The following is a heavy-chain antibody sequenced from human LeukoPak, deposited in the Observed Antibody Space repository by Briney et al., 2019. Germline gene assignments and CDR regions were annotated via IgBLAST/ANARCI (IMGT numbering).Heavy chain of an antibody. J-gene: IGHJ6*03. CDR2: ISCDGSNK. D-gene: IGHD2-15*01. CDR3: AREAGGRYCSGGSCYGPMDV. CDR1: GFTFSSYA. V-gene: IGHV3-30-3*01. Sequence: GGSLRLSCAASGFTFSSYAMHWVRQAPGKGLEWVAVISCDGSNKYYADSVKGRFTISRDNSKNTLYLQMNSLRAEDTAVYYCAREAGGRYCSGGSCYGPMDVWGKGTTVTVSS.